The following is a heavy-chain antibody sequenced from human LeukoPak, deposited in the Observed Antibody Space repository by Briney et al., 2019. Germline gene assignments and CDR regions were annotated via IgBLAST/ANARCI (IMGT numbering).Heavy chain of an antibody. CDR2: IDTAGDT. V-gene: IGHV3-13*01. Sequence: QPGGSLRLSCAASGFTFSNYDMHWVPQPTGKGLEWVSAIDTAGDTYYPDSVRGRFTFSRENAKNSLSLQMNSLRAEDTAVYYCARAWRGCIGGRCPYYFDYWGQGTLVTVSS. J-gene: IGHJ4*02. CDR1: GFTFSNYD. CDR3: ARAWRGCIGGRCPYYFDY. D-gene: IGHD2-15*01.